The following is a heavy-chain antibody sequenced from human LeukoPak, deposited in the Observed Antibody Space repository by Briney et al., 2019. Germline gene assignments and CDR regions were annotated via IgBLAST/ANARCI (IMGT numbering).Heavy chain of an antibody. V-gene: IGHV3-30-3*01. CDR2: ISYDGSNK. J-gene: IGHJ4*02. D-gene: IGHD2-15*01. CDR1: GFTFSSYA. CDR3: ARAYCSGGSCPPPTLYDGGQLDY. Sequence: GGSLRLSCAASGFTFSSYAMHWVRQAPGKGLEWVAVISYDGSNKYYADSVKGRFTISRDNSKNTLYLQMNSLRAEDTAVYYCARAYCSGGSCPPPTLYDGGQLDYWGQGTLVTVSS.